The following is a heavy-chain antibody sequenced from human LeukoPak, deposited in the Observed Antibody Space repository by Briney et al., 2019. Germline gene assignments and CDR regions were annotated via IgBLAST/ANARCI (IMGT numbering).Heavy chain of an antibody. CDR3: ARKRLSADSFDI. CDR2: TYYRSKWYN. V-gene: IGHV6-1*01. D-gene: IGHD4/OR15-4a*01. CDR1: GDSVSSNSTA. J-gene: IGHJ3*02. Sequence: PSQTLSLTCAISGDSVSSNSTAWNWIRQSPSRGLEWLGRTYYRSKWYNDYTVSVKSRITFNPDTSKNQFSLHLNSVTPEDTAVYYCARKRLSADSFDIWGPGTLVTVSS.